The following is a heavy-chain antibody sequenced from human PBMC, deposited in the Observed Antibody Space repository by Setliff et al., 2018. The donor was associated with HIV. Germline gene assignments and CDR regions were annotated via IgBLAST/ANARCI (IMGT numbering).Heavy chain of an antibody. V-gene: IGHV4-59*08. CDR3: ARHSITLVVGVPERDDAFDI. J-gene: IGHJ3*02. Sequence: SETLSLTCSVSGVSISNYYWSWIRQPPGKGLEWIGFIYSSGSTNYNPSRKSRGTISVDTSKNQFSLKLNSVTAADTAVYYCARHSITLVVGVPERDDAFDIWGQGTMVTVSS. CDR1: GVSISNYY. CDR2: IYSSGST. D-gene: IGHD3-22*01.